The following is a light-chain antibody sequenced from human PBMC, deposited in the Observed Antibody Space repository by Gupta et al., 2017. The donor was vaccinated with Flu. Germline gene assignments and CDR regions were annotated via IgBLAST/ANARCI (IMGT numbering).Light chain of an antibody. J-gene: IGLJ3*02. CDR1: SPNLGSSY. CDR2: RNN. V-gene: IGLV1-47*01. CDR3: AAWEDSMSGPV. Sequence: QSLLTHPPSASGTPRLRVTTPCSGHSPNLGSSYEYWYQQHPGTTPKLLIYRNNQRPAAIPDRSSVSKSGTSASLTISGLRAEEEADYYCAAWEDSMSGPVVGGGTKLTVL.